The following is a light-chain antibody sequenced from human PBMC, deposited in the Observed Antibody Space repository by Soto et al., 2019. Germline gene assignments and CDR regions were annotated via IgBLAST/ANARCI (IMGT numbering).Light chain of an antibody. J-gene: IGLJ1*01. CDR1: SSDVGNYKY. CDR3: FSYTSSGTYV. CDR2: EVS. Sequence: QSVLTQPASVSGSPGRSITISCTGTSSDVGNYKYVSWYQQHPGKAPKLMIYEVSNRPSGVSNRSSGSKSGNTASLTISGLQAEDETDYYCFSYTSSGTYVFGTGTKVTVL. V-gene: IGLV2-14*01.